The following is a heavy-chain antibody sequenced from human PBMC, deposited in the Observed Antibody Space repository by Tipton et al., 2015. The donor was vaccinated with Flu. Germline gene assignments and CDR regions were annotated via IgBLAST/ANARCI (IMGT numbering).Heavy chain of an antibody. J-gene: IGHJ5*02. CDR3: AREGSGWYRNWFDP. Sequence: TLSLTCTVSGGSISSHYWSWIRQPPGKGLEWIGYIYYSGSTNYNPSLKSRVTISVDTSKNQFSLKLSSVTAADTAVYYCAREGSGWYRNWFDPWGQGTLVTVSS. CDR2: IYYSGST. V-gene: IGHV4-59*11. D-gene: IGHD6-19*01. CDR1: GGSISSHY.